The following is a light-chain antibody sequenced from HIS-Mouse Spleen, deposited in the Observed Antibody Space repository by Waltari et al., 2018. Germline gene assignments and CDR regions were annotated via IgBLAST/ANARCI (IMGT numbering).Light chain of an antibody. CDR1: ALPKKY. CDR2: EGS. V-gene: IGLV3-10*01. J-gene: IGLJ2*01. Sequence: SYELTQPPSVSVSPGQTARITCSGDALPKKYAYWYQQKSGQAPVLVMDEGSKRASGIPGGFSGSGSGTMATLTISGAQVEDEADYCCYATDSSGKHRVFGGGTKLTVL. CDR3: YATDSSGKHRV.